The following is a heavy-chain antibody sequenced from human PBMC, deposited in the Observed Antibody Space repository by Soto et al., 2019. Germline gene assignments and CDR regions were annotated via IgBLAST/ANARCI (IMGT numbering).Heavy chain of an antibody. V-gene: IGHV5-51*01. J-gene: IGHJ4*02. Sequence: PGESLKISCKGSGYSFIDYWIGWVRQMPGKGLEWMGIIYPGDSDTRYNPSLQGQVTISADKSISTAYLQWSSLKASDTAMYYCARLVYSSNWYKGGFDYWGQGTXVTVSS. CDR2: IYPGDSDT. CDR3: ARLVYSSNWYKGGFDY. D-gene: IGHD6-13*01. CDR1: GYSFIDYW.